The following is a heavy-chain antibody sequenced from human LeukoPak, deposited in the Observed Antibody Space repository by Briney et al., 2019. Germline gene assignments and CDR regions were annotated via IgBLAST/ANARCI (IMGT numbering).Heavy chain of an antibody. V-gene: IGHV3-48*03. Sequence: PGGSLRLSCAASGFTFSRYEMNWVRQAPGKGLEWVSYISSSGSTIYYADSVKGRFTISRDNAKNSLYLQMNSLRAEDTAVYYCARDGTGKGAFDIWGQGTMVTVSS. D-gene: IGHD1-1*01. CDR3: ARDGTGKGAFDI. CDR1: GFTFSRYE. CDR2: ISSSGSTI. J-gene: IGHJ3*02.